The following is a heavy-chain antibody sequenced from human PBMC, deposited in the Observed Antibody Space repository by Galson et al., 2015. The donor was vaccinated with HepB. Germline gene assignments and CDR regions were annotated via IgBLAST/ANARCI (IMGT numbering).Heavy chain of an antibody. J-gene: IGHJ6*02. V-gene: IGHV1-69*11. CDR2: IVPMIGTP. D-gene: IGHD3-3*01. CDR3: ARGFLYDGDYDSLMDI. CDR1: GGTLDSHV. Sequence: SVTVSCKASGGTLDSHVIHWVRQAPGQGLEWMGRIVPMIGTPNYAQKMQGRVTISANASMNTAYMELRSLKSEDTAVYFCARGFLYDGDYDSLMDIWGRGTT.